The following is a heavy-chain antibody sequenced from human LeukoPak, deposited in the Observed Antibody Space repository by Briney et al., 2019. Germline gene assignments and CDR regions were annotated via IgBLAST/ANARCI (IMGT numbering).Heavy chain of an antibody. CDR2: INHSGSA. D-gene: IGHD3-10*01. CDR1: DGSLSGSY. CDR3: ARRPRGVIIKTWFDS. J-gene: IGHJ5*01. V-gene: IGHV4-34*01. Sequence: PSETLSLTCAVYDGSLSGSYCTWIRQPPGKGLEWIGEINHSGSANYNPSLKSRVTILLDTSKNQFSLNLSSVTAADTAVYYCARRPRGVIIKTWFDSWGQGTLVTVSS.